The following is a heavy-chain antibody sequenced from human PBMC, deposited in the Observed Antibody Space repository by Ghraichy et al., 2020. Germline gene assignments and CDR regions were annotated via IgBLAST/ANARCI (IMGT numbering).Heavy chain of an antibody. CDR2: INHSGST. CDR1: GGSFSGYY. Sequence: SETLSLTCAVYGGSFSGYYWSWIRQPPGKGLEWIGEINHSGSTNYNPSLKSRVTISVDTSKNQFSLKLSSVTAADTAVYYCACIRGYSYAARSPKSWGYYGMDVWGQGTTVTVSS. D-gene: IGHD5-18*01. V-gene: IGHV4-34*01. J-gene: IGHJ6*02. CDR3: ACIRGYSYAARSPKSWGYYGMDV.